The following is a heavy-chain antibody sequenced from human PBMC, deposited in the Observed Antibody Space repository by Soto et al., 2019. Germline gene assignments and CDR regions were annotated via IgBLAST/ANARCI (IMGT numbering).Heavy chain of an antibody. CDR1: GYTFTSYD. CDR3: ARAVAVAADFDY. J-gene: IGHJ4*02. Sequence: ASVKVSCKASGYTFTSYDINWVRQATGQGLEWMGWMNPNSGNTEYAQKFQGRVTMTRNTSTSTAYMELSSLRSEDTAVYYCARAVAVAADFDYWSQGTLVTVSS. CDR2: MNPNSGNT. D-gene: IGHD6-19*01. V-gene: IGHV1-8*01.